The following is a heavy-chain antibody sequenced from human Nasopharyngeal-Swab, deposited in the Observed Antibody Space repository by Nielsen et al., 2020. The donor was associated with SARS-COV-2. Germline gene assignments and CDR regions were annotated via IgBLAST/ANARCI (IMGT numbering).Heavy chain of an antibody. CDR2: IYPGDSDT. D-gene: IGHD1-26*01. CDR1: GYSFTSYW. Sequence: GESMKISCKGSGYSFTSYWIGWVRQMLGKGLEWMGIIYPGDSDTRYSPSFQGQVTISADKSISTAYLQWSSLKASDTAMYYCARLGTRPGWYFDLWGRGTLVTVSS. CDR3: ARLGTRPGWYFDL. V-gene: IGHV5-51*01. J-gene: IGHJ2*01.